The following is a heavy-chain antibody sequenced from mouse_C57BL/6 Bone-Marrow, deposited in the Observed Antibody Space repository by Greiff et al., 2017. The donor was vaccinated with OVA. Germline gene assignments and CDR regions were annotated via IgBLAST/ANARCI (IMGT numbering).Heavy chain of an antibody. CDR1: GYTFTSYW. D-gene: IGHD2-1*01. CDR3: ARSIFPLDGNYFDY. V-gene: IGHV1-53*01. Sequence: QVQLQQPGTELVKPGASVKLSCKASGYTFTSYWMHWVKQRPGQGIEWIGNINPSNGGTNYNEKFKSKATLTVDKSSSTAYMQLSSLTSEDSAVYYCARSIFPLDGNYFDYWGQGTTLTVSS. J-gene: IGHJ2*01. CDR2: INPSNGGT.